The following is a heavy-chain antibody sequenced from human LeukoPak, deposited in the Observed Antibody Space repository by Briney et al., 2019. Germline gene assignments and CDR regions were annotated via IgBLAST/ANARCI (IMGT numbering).Heavy chain of an antibody. J-gene: IGHJ4*02. Sequence: ASVKVSCKASGYTFTGYYMHWVRQAPGQGLEWMGWINPNSGGTNYAQKFQGRVTMTRDTSISTAYMELSRLRSDDTAVYYCAVGLLWFGEVPHYWGQGTLVTVSS. CDR1: GYTFTGYY. CDR2: INPNSGGT. CDR3: AVGLLWFGEVPHY. V-gene: IGHV1-2*02. D-gene: IGHD3-10*01.